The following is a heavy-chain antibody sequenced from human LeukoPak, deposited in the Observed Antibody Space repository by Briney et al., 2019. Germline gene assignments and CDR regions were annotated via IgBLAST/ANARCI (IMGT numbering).Heavy chain of an antibody. D-gene: IGHD1-26*01. CDR1: GGSISSYY. V-gene: IGHV4-59*01. CDR2: IYYSGST. Sequence: PSETLSLTCTVSGGSISSYYWSWIRQPPGKGLEWIGYIYYSGSTNYNPSLKGRVTISVDTSKNQFSLKLSSVTAADTAVYYCAREGGSQGGFDPWGQGTLVTVSS. CDR3: AREGGSQGGFDP. J-gene: IGHJ5*02.